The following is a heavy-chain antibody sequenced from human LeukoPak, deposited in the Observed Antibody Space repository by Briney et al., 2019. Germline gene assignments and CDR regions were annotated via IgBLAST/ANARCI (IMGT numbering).Heavy chain of an antibody. CDR3: ARRNYYYYMDV. CDR2: INTNTGNP. J-gene: IGHJ6*03. V-gene: IGHV7-4-1*02. Sequence: ASVKVSCKASGYTFSGHYMHWIRQAPGQGLEWMGWINTNTGNPTYAQGFTGRFVFSLDTSVSTAYLQISSLKAEDTAVYYCARRNYYYYMDVWGKGTTVTVSS. CDR1: GYTFSGHY.